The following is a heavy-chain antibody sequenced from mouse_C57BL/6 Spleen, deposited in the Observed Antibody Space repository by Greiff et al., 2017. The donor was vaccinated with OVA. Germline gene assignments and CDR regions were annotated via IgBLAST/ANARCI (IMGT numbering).Heavy chain of an antibody. J-gene: IGHJ3*01. V-gene: IGHV5-9-1*02. Sequence: EVKLVESGEGLVKPGGSLKLSCAASGFTFSSYAMSWVRQTPEKRLEWVAYISSGGDYIYYADTVKGRFTISRDNARNTLYLQMSSLKSEDTAMYYCTREDLLPFAYWGQGTLVTVSA. CDR3: TREDLLPFAY. CDR2: ISSGGDYI. CDR1: GFTFSSYA. D-gene: IGHD2-1*01.